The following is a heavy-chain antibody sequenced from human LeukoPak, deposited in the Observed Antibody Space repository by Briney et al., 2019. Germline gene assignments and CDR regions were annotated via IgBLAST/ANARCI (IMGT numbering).Heavy chain of an antibody. CDR1: GFTFSSYA. V-gene: IGHV3-30*04. J-gene: IGHJ4*02. CDR2: ISYDGSNK. CDR3: AREFSGILDY. Sequence: PGGSLRLSCAASGFTFSSYAMHWVRQAPGKGLEWVAVISYDGSNKYYADSVKGRFTISRDNSKNTLYLQMNSLGAEDTAVYCCAREFSGILDYWGQGTLVTVSS.